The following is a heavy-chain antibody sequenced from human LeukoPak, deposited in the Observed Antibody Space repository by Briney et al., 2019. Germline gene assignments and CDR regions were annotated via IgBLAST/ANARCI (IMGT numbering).Heavy chain of an antibody. CDR3: ARDYSGPDY. V-gene: IGHV3-30*03. CDR1: GFTFSSYG. D-gene: IGHD6-13*01. Sequence: PGGSLRLSCAASGFTFSSYGMHWVRQAPGKGLEWVAVISYDGSNKYYADSVKGRFTISRDNSKNTLYLQMNSLRAEDTAVYYCARDYSGPDYWGQGTLVTVSS. CDR2: ISYDGSNK. J-gene: IGHJ4*02.